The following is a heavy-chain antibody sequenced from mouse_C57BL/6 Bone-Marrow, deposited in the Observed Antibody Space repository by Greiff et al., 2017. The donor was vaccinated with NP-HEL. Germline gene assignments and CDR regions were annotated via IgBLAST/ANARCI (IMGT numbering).Heavy chain of an antibody. V-gene: IGHV1-64*01. D-gene: IGHD2-4*01. J-gene: IGHJ3*01. CDR2: IHPNSGST. Sequence: QVQLQQPGAELVKPGASVKLSCKASGYTFTSYWMHWVKQRPGQGLEWIGMIHPNSGSTNYNEKFKSKATLTVDKSSSTAYMQLSSLTSEDSAVYYCARGAYDYEAYWGQGTLVTVSA. CDR3: ARGAYDYEAY. CDR1: GYTFTSYW.